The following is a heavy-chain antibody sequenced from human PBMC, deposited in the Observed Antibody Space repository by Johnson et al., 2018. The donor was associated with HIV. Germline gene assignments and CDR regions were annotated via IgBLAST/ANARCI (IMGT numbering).Heavy chain of an antibody. CDR1: GITFNTNY. Sequence: VQLVESGGGLVQSGESLRLSCAASGITFNTNYMSWVRRAPGKGLEWVSVIFSVGNTSYADSVKGRFTITRDNSKNTLFLQMNSLRDEDTAVYYCAKERTAMVTPFDAWGQGTRVTVSS. J-gene: IGHJ3*01. D-gene: IGHD5-18*01. V-gene: IGHV3-66*02. CDR3: AKERTAMVTPFDA. CDR2: IFSVGNT.